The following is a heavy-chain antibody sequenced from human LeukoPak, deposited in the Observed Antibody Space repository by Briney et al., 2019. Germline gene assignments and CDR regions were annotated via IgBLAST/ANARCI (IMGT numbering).Heavy chain of an antibody. D-gene: IGHD3-22*01. V-gene: IGHV1-2*02. CDR3: ARVWDYYDSSGYYDY. Sequence: GASVKVSCKASGYTFTGYYIHWVRQAPGQGLEWMGWINPNSGGANYAQKFQGRVTMTRDTSISTAYMELSRLRSDDTAVYYCARVWDYYDSSGYYDYWGQGTLVTVSS. CDR2: INPNSGGA. CDR1: GYTFTGYY. J-gene: IGHJ4*02.